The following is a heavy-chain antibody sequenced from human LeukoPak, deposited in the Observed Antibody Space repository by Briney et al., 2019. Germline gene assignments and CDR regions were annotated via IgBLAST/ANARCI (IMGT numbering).Heavy chain of an antibody. V-gene: IGHV4-34*01. Sequence: SETLSLTCAVYGGSFSGYYWGWIRQPPGKGLEWIGEINHSGSTNYNPSLKSRVTISVDTSKNQFSLKLSSVTAADTAVYYCARGGVDTAMVTPVGDYWGQGTLVTVSS. D-gene: IGHD5-18*01. J-gene: IGHJ4*02. CDR2: INHSGST. CDR1: GGSFSGYY. CDR3: ARGGVDTAMVTPVGDY.